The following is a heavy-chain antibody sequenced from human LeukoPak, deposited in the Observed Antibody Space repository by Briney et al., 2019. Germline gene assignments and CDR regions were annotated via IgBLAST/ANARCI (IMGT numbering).Heavy chain of an antibody. J-gene: IGHJ3*02. D-gene: IGHD3-10*01. Sequence: SETLSLTCTVSGGSINNFYWTWIRQPLGKGLEWIGYIYYSGSTNYNPSLKSRVTISVDTSKNQFSLKLSSVTAADTAVYYCARDWSGKNAFDIWGQGTMVTVSS. CDR1: GGSINNFY. V-gene: IGHV4-59*01. CDR3: ARDWSGKNAFDI. CDR2: IYYSGST.